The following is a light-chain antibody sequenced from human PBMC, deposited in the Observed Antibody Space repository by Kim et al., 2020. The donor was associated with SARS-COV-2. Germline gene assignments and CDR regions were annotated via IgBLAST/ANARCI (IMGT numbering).Light chain of an antibody. CDR2: ATS. Sequence: IQLTQSPSSLSASVGDRVTITCRASQGMSSYLAWYQQKPGTAPNLLIYATSNLESGVPSRFSASGSGTDFTLTISSLQPEDFATYYCQHSDSFGGGTKVDIK. CDR3: QHSDS. CDR1: QGMSSY. V-gene: IGKV1-9*01. J-gene: IGKJ4*01.